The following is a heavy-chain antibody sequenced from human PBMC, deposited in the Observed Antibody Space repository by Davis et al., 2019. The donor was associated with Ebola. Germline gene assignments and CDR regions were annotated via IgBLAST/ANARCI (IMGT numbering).Heavy chain of an antibody. J-gene: IGHJ4*02. V-gene: IGHV3-30*03. D-gene: IGHD6-19*01. CDR2: ISYDGSNK. CDR3: AGAVAGTEDFQY. CDR1: GFTFRSYG. Sequence: GESLKISCAGSGFTFRSYGMHWVRQAQGKGLEWVAVISYDGSNKYYADSVKGRFTISRDNSKNTLSLQMNSLDTEDTAVYYCAGAVAGTEDFQYWGQGTLVTVSS.